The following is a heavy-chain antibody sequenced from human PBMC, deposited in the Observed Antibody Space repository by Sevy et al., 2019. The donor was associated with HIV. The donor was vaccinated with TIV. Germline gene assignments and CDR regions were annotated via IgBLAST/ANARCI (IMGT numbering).Heavy chain of an antibody. CDR1: GFTFSRHS. CDR3: ARDTGTWEYYFDS. CDR2: ITGSSNTI. Sequence: GSLRLSCVASGFTFSRHSMIWVRRAPGKGLEWISFITGSSNTIYYAESVKGRFTISRDNAKNSLYLQMSSLRHEDTAVYYCARDTGTWEYYFDSWGQGTLVTVSS. D-gene: IGHD1-26*01. J-gene: IGHJ4*02. V-gene: IGHV3-48*02.